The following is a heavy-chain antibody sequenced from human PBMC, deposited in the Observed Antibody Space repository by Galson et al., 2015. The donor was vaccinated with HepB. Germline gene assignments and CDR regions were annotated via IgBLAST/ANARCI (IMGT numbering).Heavy chain of an antibody. D-gene: IGHD5-12*01. Sequence: SVKVSCKASGYTFTNYYMNWVRQAPGRGLEWMGMINPNGGGTRYAQRFQGRVTMTRDTSTSTVYMELSSLRSEDTAVYYCSRDGTIYSGYGPLDYWGQGTLVTVSS. CDR3: SRDGTIYSGYGPLDY. CDR1: GYTFTNYY. CDR2: INPNGGGT. V-gene: IGHV1-46*01. J-gene: IGHJ4*02.